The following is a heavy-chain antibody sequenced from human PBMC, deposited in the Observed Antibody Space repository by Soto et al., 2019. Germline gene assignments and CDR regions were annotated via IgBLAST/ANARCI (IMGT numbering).Heavy chain of an antibody. V-gene: IGHV4-30-2*06. J-gene: IGHJ5*02. D-gene: IGHD2-2*02. CDR2: TYDRGST. CDR1: GDSIIRAGYS. CDR3: TRVGCGSTSCFTRWFDP. Sequence: SETLSLTCAVSGDSIIRAGYSWSWIRQSPGKRLEWIGYTYDRGSTYYNPSFRGRVSISVDRSKNQMSLKLDSVTAADTAVYCCTRVGCGSTSCFTRWFDPWGQGTLVTVSS.